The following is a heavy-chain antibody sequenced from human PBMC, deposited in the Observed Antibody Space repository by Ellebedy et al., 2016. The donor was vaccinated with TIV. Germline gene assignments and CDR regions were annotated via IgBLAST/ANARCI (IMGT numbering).Heavy chain of an antibody. CDR1: GFIFSEAR. Sequence: GESLKISCAASGFIFSEARMHWVRQASGKGLEWLGRIRTKADNYETTYTASVKGRFTISRDDSKKTAYLQMNSLKTEETAIYYCIWEGSDWKRGWGQGTPVTVSS. V-gene: IGHV3-73*01. J-gene: IGHJ4*02. CDR2: IRTKADNYET. D-gene: IGHD6-19*01. CDR3: IWEGSDWKRG.